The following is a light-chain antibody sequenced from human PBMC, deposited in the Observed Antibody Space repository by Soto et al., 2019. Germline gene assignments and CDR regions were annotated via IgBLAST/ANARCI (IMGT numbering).Light chain of an antibody. CDR2: EVN. Sequence: QSALTQPASVSGSPGQSITISCTGTSSDVGGYNFVSWYQQGPGKAPKLMIYEVNNRPSGVSNRFSGSKSGNTASLTISGLQAEDEADYYCRSSTSSGTWVFGGGTKVTVL. J-gene: IGLJ3*02. CDR3: RSSTSSGTWV. V-gene: IGLV2-14*01. CDR1: SSDVGGYNF.